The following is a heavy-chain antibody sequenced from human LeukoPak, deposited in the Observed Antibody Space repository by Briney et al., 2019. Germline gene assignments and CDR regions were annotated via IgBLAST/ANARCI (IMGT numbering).Heavy chain of an antibody. V-gene: IGHV3-7*01. J-gene: IGHJ4*02. CDR1: GFTFSNYW. CDR3: ARGFSGSFEY. Sequence: PGGSLRLSCAASGFTFSNYWMNWVRQAPGKGLEWVANIKQDGSETRYVDSVKGGFTISRDNAKNSLFLQMNSLRADDTAVYFCARGFSGSFEYWGQGTLVTVSS. D-gene: IGHD1-26*01. CDR2: IKQDGSET.